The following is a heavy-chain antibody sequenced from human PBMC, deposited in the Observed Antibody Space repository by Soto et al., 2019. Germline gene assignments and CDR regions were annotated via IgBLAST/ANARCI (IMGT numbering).Heavy chain of an antibody. V-gene: IGHV1-8*01. CDR3: ARDYDFWSGFPTDFDY. CDR1: GYTFTSYD. CDR2: MNPNSGNT. D-gene: IGHD3-3*01. J-gene: IGHJ4*02. Sequence: GASVKVSCKASGYTFTSYDINWVRQATGQGLEWMGWMNPNSGNTGYAQKFQGRVTMTRNTSISTAYMELSSLRSEDTAVYYCARDYDFWSGFPTDFDYWGQGTLVTVSS.